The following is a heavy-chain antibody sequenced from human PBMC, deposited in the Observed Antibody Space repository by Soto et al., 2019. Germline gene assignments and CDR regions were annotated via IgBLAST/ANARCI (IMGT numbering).Heavy chain of an antibody. CDR1: GYSISTGNY. CDR3: ARVLGAPLYYFDN. Sequence: SETLSLTCPVSGYSISTGNYWGWIRQPPGKGLEWIGSIYQSGSTYYNPSLRGRATISVDTSKNQFSLRLSSVTAADTAVYYCARVLGAPLYYFDNWVQGTLVTVSS. D-gene: IGHD1-26*01. V-gene: IGHV4-38-2*02. J-gene: IGHJ4*02. CDR2: IYQSGST.